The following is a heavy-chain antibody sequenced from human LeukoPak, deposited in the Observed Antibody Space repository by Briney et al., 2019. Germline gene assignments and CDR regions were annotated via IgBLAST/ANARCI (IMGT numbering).Heavy chain of an antibody. CDR2: IYSGGST. CDR1: GFTVSSNY. V-gene: IGHV3-66*01. J-gene: IGHJ4*02. CDR3: ARGRLITMVRGVIPFDY. D-gene: IGHD3-10*01. Sequence: PGGSLRLSCAASGFTVSSNYMSWVRQAPGKGLEWVSVIYSGGSTYYADSVKGRFTISRDNSKNTLNLQMNSLRAEDAAVYYCARGRLITMVRGVIPFDYWGQGTLVTVSS.